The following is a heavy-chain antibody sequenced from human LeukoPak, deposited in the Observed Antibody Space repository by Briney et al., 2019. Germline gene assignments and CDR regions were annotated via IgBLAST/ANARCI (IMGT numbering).Heavy chain of an antibody. J-gene: IGHJ4*02. V-gene: IGHV3-33*06. CDR3: AKDDSMTLDHFDY. Sequence: GRSLRLSCAASGFTFSSYGMHWVRQAPGKGLEWVAVIWYDGSDKYYADSVKGRFTISRDNSKNTLYLQMNSLRAEDTAVYYCAKDDSMTLDHFDYWGQGALVTVSS. CDR2: IWYDGSDK. D-gene: IGHD4-11*01. CDR1: GFTFSSYG.